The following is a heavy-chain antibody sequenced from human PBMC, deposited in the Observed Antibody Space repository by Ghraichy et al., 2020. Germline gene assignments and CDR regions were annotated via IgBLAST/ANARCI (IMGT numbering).Heavy chain of an antibody. CDR3: AKEKIEYASPCFDQ. CDR1: GFTFSRFG. Sequence: GGSLRLSCAASGFTFSRFGMQWVRQAPDKGLEWVAVVAHEGTVKFYADSVKGRFTISRDNSRDTLVLEMNSLRPEDTAVYYCAKEKIEYASPCFDQWGQGTLVTVSS. V-gene: IGHV3-30*18. CDR2: VAHEGTVK. J-gene: IGHJ4*02. D-gene: IGHD2-2*01.